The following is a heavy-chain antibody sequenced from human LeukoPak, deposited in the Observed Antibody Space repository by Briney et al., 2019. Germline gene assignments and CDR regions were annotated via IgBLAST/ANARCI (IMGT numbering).Heavy chain of an antibody. CDR1: GFTFSSYS. V-gene: IGHV3-21*01. CDR2: ISSSSNYI. Sequence: SGGSLSLSCAASGFTFSSYSMNWVPRAPGKGLEWVSSISSSSNYIYYTDSVKARFTIFRDNAKNSLYLQMNSLRAEDTAVYYCSGYYGMDVWGKGTTVTVSS. CDR3: SGYYGMDV. J-gene: IGHJ6*04.